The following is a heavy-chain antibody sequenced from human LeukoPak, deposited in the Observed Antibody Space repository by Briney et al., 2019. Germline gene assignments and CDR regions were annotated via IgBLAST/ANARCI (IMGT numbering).Heavy chain of an antibody. Sequence: ASVKVSCKVSGYTLTELSMHWVRQAPGKGLEWMGGFDPEDGETIYAQKFQGRVTMTEDTSTDTAYMELSSLRSEDTAVYYCATGYCSGGSCYGLYDYWGQGTLVTVSS. D-gene: IGHD2-15*01. CDR1: GYTLTELS. J-gene: IGHJ4*02. CDR3: ATGYCSGGSCYGLYDY. V-gene: IGHV1-24*01. CDR2: FDPEDGET.